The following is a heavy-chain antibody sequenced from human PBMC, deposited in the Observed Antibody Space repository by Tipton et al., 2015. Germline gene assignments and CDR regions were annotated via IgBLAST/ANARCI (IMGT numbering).Heavy chain of an antibody. CDR2: FFHSGNT. J-gene: IGHJ3*01. Sequence: TLSLTCTVSGGSFSDYYWSWIRQPPGKGLEWIGSFFHSGNTFHNPSLRSRVIISVDTSKNQISLTVTSVTAADTAVYYCARPQNTYHSFHFWGQGTMVTVSS. CDR3: ARPQNTYHSFHF. CDR1: GGSFSDYY. V-gene: IGHV4-38-2*02. D-gene: IGHD1/OR15-1a*01.